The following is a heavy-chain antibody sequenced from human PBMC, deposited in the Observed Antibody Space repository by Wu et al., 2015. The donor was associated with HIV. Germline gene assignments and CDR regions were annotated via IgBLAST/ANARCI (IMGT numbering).Heavy chain of an antibody. CDR1: GGTFSRSG. J-gene: IGHJ1*01. CDR3: AREGEEKESDRSGYYAYLQI. V-gene: IGHV1-69*11. D-gene: IGHD3-22*01. CDR2: IIPIHGAA. Sequence: QVQLVQSGAEVRKPGSSVKASCKASGGTFSRSGFSWVRQVPGQGFEWMGRIIPIHGAANYAQKFEGRVTITADESTSTAYMDLSSLTSEDTAVYYCAREGEEKESDRSGYYAYLQIWGQGSQVTVSS.